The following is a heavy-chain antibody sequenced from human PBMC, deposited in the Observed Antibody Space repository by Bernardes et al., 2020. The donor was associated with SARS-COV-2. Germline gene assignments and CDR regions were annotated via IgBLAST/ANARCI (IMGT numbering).Heavy chain of an antibody. D-gene: IGHD2-8*01. CDR1: GFPFSGFW. J-gene: IGHJ4*02. CDR3: ARDENGFRY. CDR2: IKEDGSAD. Sequence: SLRLSCAASGFPFSGFWMSWVRQSPGKGLEWVANIKEDGSADYYVDSVQGRFTISRDNAKKSMYLQMNSLRAEDTAVYYCARDENGFRYWGQGTLVTVSS. V-gene: IGHV3-7*01.